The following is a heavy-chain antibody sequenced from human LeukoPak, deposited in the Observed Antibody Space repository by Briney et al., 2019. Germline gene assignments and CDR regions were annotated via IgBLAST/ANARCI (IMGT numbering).Heavy chain of an antibody. V-gene: IGHV3-23*01. CDR1: GFTFSNYA. CDR2: ITNSGGVT. D-gene: IGHD2-15*01. CDR3: AKGGCSGGSCYSDYYYCGMDV. J-gene: IGHJ6*02. Sequence: PGGSLRLSCAASGFTFSNYAMSWVRQAPGRGLEWVSAITNSGGVTSYADSVMGRFTISRDNSKNTLFLQMNSLRAEDTAVYYCAKGGCSGGSCYSDYYYCGMDVWGQGTTVTVSS.